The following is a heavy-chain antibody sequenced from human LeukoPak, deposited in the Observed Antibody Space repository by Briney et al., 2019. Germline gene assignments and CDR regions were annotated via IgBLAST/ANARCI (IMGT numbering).Heavy chain of an antibody. V-gene: IGHV4-59*01. CDR2: IYYSGST. J-gene: IGHJ4*02. CDR1: GGSISSYY. D-gene: IGHD5-18*01. CDR3: ATNSGCSYGLDY. Sequence: SETLSLTCTVSGGSISSYYWSWIRQPPGKGLEWIGYIYYSGSTNYNPSLKSRVTISVDTSKNQFSLKLSSVTAADTAVYYCATNSGCSYGLDYWGQGTLVTVSS.